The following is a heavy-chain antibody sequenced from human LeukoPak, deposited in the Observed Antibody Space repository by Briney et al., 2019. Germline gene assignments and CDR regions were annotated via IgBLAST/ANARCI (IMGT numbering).Heavy chain of an antibody. CDR3: ARDQGDLARTSSMDY. V-gene: IGHV1-69*01. CDR2: IIPIFGTA. CDR1: GGTFSSYA. Sequence: SSVKASCKASGGTFSSYAISWVRQAPGQGLEWMGGIIPIFGTANYAQKFQGRVTITADESTSTAYMELSSLRSEDTAVYYCARDQGDLARTSSMDYWGQGTLVTVSS. D-gene: IGHD2-21*02. J-gene: IGHJ4*02.